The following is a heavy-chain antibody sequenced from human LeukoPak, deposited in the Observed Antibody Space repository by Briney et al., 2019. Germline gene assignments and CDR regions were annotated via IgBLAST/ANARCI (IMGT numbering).Heavy chain of an antibody. Sequence: SETLSLTCTVSGGSISSYYWSWTRQPPGKGLEWIGYIYYSGSTNYNPSLKSRVTISVDTSKNQFSLKLSSVTAADTAVYYCALGDYYDSSGYYPNWFDPWGQGTLVTVSS. V-gene: IGHV4-59*01. D-gene: IGHD3-22*01. CDR1: GGSISSYY. CDR2: IYYSGST. CDR3: ALGDYYDSSGYYPNWFDP. J-gene: IGHJ5*02.